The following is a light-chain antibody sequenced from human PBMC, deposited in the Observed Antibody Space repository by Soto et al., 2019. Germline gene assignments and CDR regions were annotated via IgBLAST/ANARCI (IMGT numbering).Light chain of an antibody. CDR3: CSYVSSKTYV. CDR2: EVS. J-gene: IGLJ1*01. Sequence: ALTQPASVSGSPGQSITISCTGTRTDVGGYNFVSWYQQHPGKAPKLIIYEVSNRPSGVSNRFSGSKSDNTASLTISGLQAEDEADYYCCSYVSSKTYVFGTGTKLTVL. V-gene: IGLV2-14*01. CDR1: RTDVGGYNF.